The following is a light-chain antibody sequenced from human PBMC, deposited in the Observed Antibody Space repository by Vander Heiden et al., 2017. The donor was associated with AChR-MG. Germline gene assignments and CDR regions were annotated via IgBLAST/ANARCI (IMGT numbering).Light chain of an antibody. CDR1: SSDVGGYNY. CDR2: EVN. J-gene: IGLJ1*01. CDR3: SSYTGSNNFV. V-gene: IGLV2-8*01. Sequence: QSALTQPPSASGSPGQSFTISCTGTSSDVGGYNYVSWYLQHPGTAPKVMIYEVNKRPSGVPDRFSGSKSGNTASLTVSGLQAEDEADYYCSSYTGSNNFVFGTGTKVTVL.